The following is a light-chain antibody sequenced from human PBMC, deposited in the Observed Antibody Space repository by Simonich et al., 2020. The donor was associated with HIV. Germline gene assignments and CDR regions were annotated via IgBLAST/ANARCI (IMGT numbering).Light chain of an antibody. CDR1: QSLLHSDGKTY. J-gene: IGKJ2*01. CDR3: WKA. CDR2: EVS. Sequence: DIVMTQTPLSLSVTPGQPASISCKSSQSLLHSDGKTYLYWYLQKPGQSPQLLSYEVSNRFSGVPDRFSGSGSGTDFTLKISRVEAEDVGVYYFWKAFGQGTKLEIK. V-gene: IGKV2D-29*02.